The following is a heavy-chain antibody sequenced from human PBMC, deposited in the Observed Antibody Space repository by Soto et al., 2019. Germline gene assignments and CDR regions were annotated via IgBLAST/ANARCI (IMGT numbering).Heavy chain of an antibody. V-gene: IGHV3-23*01. J-gene: IGHJ5*01. CDR3: AKGPDGSGYYHNWFDS. Sequence: EVHLLESGGALVQPGGSLTLSCAASGFSCSDYAMRWVRQAPGKGLEWVSSISRTGDSADYADSVKGRFAISRDRSKNRLSLQMNSLRVEDTAVYYCAKGPDGSGYYHNWFDSWGQGTLITVSS. CDR1: GFSCSDYA. CDR2: ISRTGDSA. D-gene: IGHD3-22*01.